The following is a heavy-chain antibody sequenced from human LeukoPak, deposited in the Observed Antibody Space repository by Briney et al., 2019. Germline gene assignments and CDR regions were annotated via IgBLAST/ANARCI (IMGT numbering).Heavy chain of an antibody. CDR2: ISSSSSYI. Sequence: PGGSLRLSCAASGFTFSSYSMNWVRQAPGKGLEGVSSISSSSSYIYYADSVKGRFTISRDNAKNSLYLQMNSLRAEDTAVYYCARDTGGYCSSTSCLMDYWGQGTLVTVSS. D-gene: IGHD2-2*01. J-gene: IGHJ4*02. CDR3: ARDTGGYCSSTSCLMDY. V-gene: IGHV3-21*01. CDR1: GFTFSSYS.